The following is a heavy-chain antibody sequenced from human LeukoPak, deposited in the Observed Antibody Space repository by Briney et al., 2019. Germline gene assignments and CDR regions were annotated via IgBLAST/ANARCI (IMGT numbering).Heavy chain of an antibody. J-gene: IGHJ4*02. V-gene: IGHV4-38-2*02. D-gene: IGHD2-2*01. CDR1: GYSIGSGYY. CDR3: AREQYCSSTSCPFGY. CDR2: IYHSGST. Sequence: SETLSLTCAVSGYSIGSGYYWGWIRQPPGKGLEWIGSIYHSGSTYYNPSLKSRVTISVDTSKNQFSLKLSSVSAADTAVYYCAREQYCSSTSCPFGYWGQGTLVTVSS.